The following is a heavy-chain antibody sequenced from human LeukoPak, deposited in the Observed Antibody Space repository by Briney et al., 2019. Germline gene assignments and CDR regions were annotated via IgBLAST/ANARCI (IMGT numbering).Heavy chain of an antibody. D-gene: IGHD6-19*01. CDR1: VGTFSSYA. CDR2: ISAYNGNT. J-gene: IGHJ5*02. Sequence: ASVKVSCRSSVGTFSSYAISWVRQAPGQGLEWMGWISAYNGNTNYAQKLQGRVTMTTDTSTSTAYMELRSLRSDDTAVYYCARDSSGWSNWFDPWGQGTLVTVSS. CDR3: ARDSSGWSNWFDP. V-gene: IGHV1-18*01.